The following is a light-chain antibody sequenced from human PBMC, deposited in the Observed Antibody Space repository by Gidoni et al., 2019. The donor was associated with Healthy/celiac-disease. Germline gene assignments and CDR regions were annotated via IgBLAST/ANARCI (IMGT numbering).Light chain of an antibody. CDR3: QQYGSSPRT. J-gene: IGKJ5*01. CDR1: QSVSSSY. V-gene: IGKV3-20*01. Sequence: DIVLPQSPGTLSLSPGERATLSFRASQSVSSSYLAWYQQKPGQAPRLLSYGASSRSTGLPDRCSGSGSGTDFTLTISRLEPEDFAVYYCQQYGSSPRTFGQGTRLEIK. CDR2: GAS.